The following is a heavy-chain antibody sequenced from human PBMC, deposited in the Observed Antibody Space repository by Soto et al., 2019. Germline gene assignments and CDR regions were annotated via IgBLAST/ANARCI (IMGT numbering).Heavy chain of an antibody. Sequence: QVQLQESGPGLVKPPGTLSLTCAVSGGSISSSSWWSWVRLPPGKGLEWIGEIYHSGTTNYNPSLKSRVTISVDKSKNQFSLKLSSVTAADTAVYYCARRGDGSGSLVYWGQGTLVTVSS. CDR1: GGSISSSSW. CDR3: ARRGDGSGSLVY. D-gene: IGHD3-10*01. J-gene: IGHJ4*02. CDR2: IYHSGTT. V-gene: IGHV4-4*03.